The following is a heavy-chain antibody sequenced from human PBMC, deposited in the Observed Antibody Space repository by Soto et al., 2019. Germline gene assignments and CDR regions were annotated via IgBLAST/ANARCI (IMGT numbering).Heavy chain of an antibody. V-gene: IGHV1-18*01. D-gene: IGHD6-19*01. Sequence: ASVKVSCKASGYAFTSYGISWVRQAPGQGLEWMGWISAYNGNTNYAQKLQGRVTMTTDTSTSTAYMELRSLRSDDTAVYYCARAPQYSSGNWFDPWGQGTLVTVSS. J-gene: IGHJ5*02. CDR1: GYAFTSYG. CDR2: ISAYNGNT. CDR3: ARAPQYSSGNWFDP.